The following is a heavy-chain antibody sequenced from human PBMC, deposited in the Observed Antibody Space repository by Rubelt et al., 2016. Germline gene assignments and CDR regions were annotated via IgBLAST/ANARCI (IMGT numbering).Heavy chain of an antibody. CDR3: TSGRYDY. V-gene: IGHV3-30*03. CDR1: GFTFSSYS. J-gene: IGHJ4*02. Sequence: GGSLRLSCAASGFTFSSYSMNWVRQAPGKGLEWVAVISYDGSNKYYADSVKGRFTISRDNSKNTLYLQMNSLRAEDTALYYCTSGRYDYWGQGTLVTVSS. D-gene: IGHD6-19*01. CDR2: ISYDGSNK.